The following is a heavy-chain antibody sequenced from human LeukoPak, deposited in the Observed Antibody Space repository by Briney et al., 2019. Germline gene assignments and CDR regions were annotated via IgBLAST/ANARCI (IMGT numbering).Heavy chain of an antibody. D-gene: IGHD3/OR15-3a*01. V-gene: IGHV4-31*03. CDR3: ASFRLVTNWFDP. CDR2: IYYSGST. Sequence: PSETLSLTCTVSGGSFSSGGYYWSWIRQHPGTGLEWIGYIYYSGSTYYNPSLKSRVTISVDTSKNQFSLKLSSVTAADTAVYYCASFRLVTNWFDPWGQGTLVTVSS. J-gene: IGHJ5*02. CDR1: GGSFSSGGYY.